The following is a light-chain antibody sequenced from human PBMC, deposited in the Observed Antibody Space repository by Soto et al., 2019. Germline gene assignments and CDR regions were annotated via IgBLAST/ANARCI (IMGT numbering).Light chain of an antibody. V-gene: IGKV1-33*01. CDR2: DAS. CDR1: QDISNY. CDR3: QQFDNLPLT. J-gene: IGKJ4*01. Sequence: DIPMTQSPSSLSASVGDRVTITCQASQDISNYLNWYQQKPGKAPKLLIYDASNLETGVPSRFSGSGSGTHFSFTVNSLQPEDFATYYCQQFDNLPLTFGGGTKVEIK.